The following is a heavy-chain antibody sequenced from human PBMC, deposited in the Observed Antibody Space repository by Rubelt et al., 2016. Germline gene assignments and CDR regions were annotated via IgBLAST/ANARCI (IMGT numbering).Heavy chain of an antibody. CDR3: ARGLLWLGELLPRYFDH. V-gene: IGHV4-34*02. J-gene: IGHJ4*02. CDR1: GGSFSGYY. Sequence: QVQLQQWGAGLLKPSETLSLTCAVHGGSFSGYYWTWIRQPPGKGLEWIGDINHSGTTNYNPSLKSRVTVTMDTSQRQFSLKVSAVTVADTVGYYCARGLLWLGELLPRYFDHWGQGGLVTVSS. D-gene: IGHD3-10*01. CDR2: INHSGTT.